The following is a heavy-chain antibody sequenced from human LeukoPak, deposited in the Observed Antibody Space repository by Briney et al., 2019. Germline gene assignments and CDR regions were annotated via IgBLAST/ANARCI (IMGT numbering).Heavy chain of an antibody. J-gene: IGHJ4*02. CDR2: ISRSGGST. CDR3: AKRSLVGALFDY. V-gene: IGHV3-23*01. CDR1: GFTFSSYA. Sequence: GGSLRLSCAASGFTFSSYAMSWVRQAPGKGLEWVSAISRSGGSTYYADSVKGRFTISRDNSKNMLYLKLSSLRAEDTAVYYCAKRSLVGALFDYWGQGTLVTVSS. D-gene: IGHD1-26*01.